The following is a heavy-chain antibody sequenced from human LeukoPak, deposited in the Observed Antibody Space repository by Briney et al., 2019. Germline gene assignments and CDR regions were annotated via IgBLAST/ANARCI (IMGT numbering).Heavy chain of an antibody. CDR1: GYSFTSFW. J-gene: IGHJ3*02. D-gene: IGHD3-10*01. CDR3: ARPRGTLTVGDAFDI. V-gene: IGHV5-51*01. Sequence: GESLKISCKGSGYSFTSFWIGWVRQMPGKGLEGMGIIYPGDSDTRYSPSFQGQVTISADKSISTAYLQWSSLKASDTAMYYCARPRGTLTVGDAFDIWGQGTMVTVSS. CDR2: IYPGDSDT.